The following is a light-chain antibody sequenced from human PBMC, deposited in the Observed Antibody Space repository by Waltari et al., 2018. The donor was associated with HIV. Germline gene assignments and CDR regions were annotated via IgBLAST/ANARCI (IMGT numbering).Light chain of an antibody. CDR3: GSRDITGSSYV. J-gene: IGLJ1*01. CDR2: NGH. V-gene: IGLV3-19*01. Sequence: SSDLTQHPAVTVALGQSVRLRRQGDSFRTYYGACYRQKPGQAPLLVIFNGHIRPPVLPGRFSCSSSGNTALLTSTGDLAEDEADYYGGSRDITGSSYVFGPGTEVTV. CDR1: SFRTYY.